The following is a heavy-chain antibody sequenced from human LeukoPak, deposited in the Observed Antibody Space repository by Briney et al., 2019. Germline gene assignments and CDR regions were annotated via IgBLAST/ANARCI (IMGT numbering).Heavy chain of an antibody. J-gene: IGHJ4*02. CDR1: GGTFSSYA. V-gene: IGHV1-69*04. CDR3: ARVRSYYDFWSGYYFDY. CDR2: IIPILGIA. D-gene: IGHD3-3*01. Sequence: ASVKVSCKASGGTFSSYAISWVRQAPGQGLEWMGRIIPILGIANYAQKFQGRVTITADKSTSTAYMELSSLRSEDTAVYYCARVRSYYDFWSGYYFDYWGQGTLVTVSS.